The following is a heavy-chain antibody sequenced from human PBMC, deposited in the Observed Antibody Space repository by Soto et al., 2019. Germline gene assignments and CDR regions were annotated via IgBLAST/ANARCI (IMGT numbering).Heavy chain of an antibody. D-gene: IGHD6-19*01. V-gene: IGHV3-48*02. CDR3: GRALRQWLADAFDI. Sequence: PGGSLRLSCAASGVTFSSYSMNWVRQAPGKGLEWVSYISTTSDTKYYADSVKGRFTISRDNAKNSLYLQMNSLRDEDTAVYYCGRALRQWLADAFDIWGRGTMVTVSS. CDR2: ISTTSDTK. J-gene: IGHJ3*02. CDR1: GVTFSSYS.